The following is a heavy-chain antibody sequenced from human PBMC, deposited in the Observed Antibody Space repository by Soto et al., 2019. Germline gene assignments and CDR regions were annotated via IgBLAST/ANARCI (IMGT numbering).Heavy chain of an antibody. V-gene: IGHV3-23*01. J-gene: IGHJ6*02. CDR2: ISGSGSSV. CDR1: GFTFSHYV. Sequence: GGSLRLSCAASGFTFSHYVLSWVRQAPGGGLEWVSSISGSGSSVYLADSVRGRFAMSRDLSTNTVSLQMNSLTVEDTAIYNCAKVRASYLSASYFYYGLEVWGQGTTVTVSS. D-gene: IGHD2-21*01. CDR3: AKVRASYLSASYFYYGLEV.